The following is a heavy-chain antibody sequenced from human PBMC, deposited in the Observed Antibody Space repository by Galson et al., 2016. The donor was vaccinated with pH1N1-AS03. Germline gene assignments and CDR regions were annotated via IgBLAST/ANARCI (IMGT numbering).Heavy chain of an antibody. CDR3: TRYARGPSF. CDR2: ISESGSGT. J-gene: IGHJ4*02. V-gene: IGHV3-11*04. Sequence: LEYIGYISESGSGTVYRDSVKGRFIISRDNAKNSLYLQMNSLRAEDTAVYYCTRYARGPSFGGQGTLVTVSS.